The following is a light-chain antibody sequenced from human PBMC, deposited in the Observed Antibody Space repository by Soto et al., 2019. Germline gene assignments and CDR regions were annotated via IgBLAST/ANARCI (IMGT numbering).Light chain of an antibody. CDR1: QSINSY. Sequence: DIQMTQSPSSLSASVGDRVTITCRASQSINSYLNWYQQRPGQATKLLIYVASSLQSGVPSRFSGSGSGTDFTLTVSSLQPEDSAIYYCQQSYSVPLTFGGGTKVEIK. CDR3: QQSYSVPLT. J-gene: IGKJ4*01. V-gene: IGKV1-39*01. CDR2: VAS.